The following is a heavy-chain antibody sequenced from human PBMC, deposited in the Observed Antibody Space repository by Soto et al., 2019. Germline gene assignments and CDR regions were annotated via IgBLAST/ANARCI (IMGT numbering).Heavy chain of an antibody. CDR2: IRSKANSYAT. CDR3: TRSSPPRYCSSTSCYASDYYYGMDV. J-gene: IGHJ6*02. D-gene: IGHD2-2*01. V-gene: IGHV3-73*02. CDR1: GFTFSGSA. Sequence: EVQLVESGGGLVQPGGSLKLSCAASGFTFSGSAMHWVRQASGKGLEWVGRIRSKANSYATAYAASVKGRFTISRDDSKNTAYLQMNSLKTEDTAVYYCTRSSPPRYCSSTSCYASDYYYGMDVWGQGTTVTVSS.